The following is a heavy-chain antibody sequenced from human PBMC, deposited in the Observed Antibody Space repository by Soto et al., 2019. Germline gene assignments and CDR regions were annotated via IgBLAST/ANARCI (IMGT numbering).Heavy chain of an antibody. CDR1: GYTFPRAT. V-gene: IGHV1-3*01. CDR2: INAGNGNT. CDR3: GFGDYEEWLDP. Sequence: QVQLVQSGAEVKKPGASVKISCQASGYTFPRATMHWVRQTPGQSLEWMGWINAGNGNTRYSHKFQGRVTFPRDTTASTTYMELTRRRSEDTAVYYCGFGDYEEWLDPWGQGTLVTVSS. J-gene: IGHJ5*02. D-gene: IGHD3-10*01.